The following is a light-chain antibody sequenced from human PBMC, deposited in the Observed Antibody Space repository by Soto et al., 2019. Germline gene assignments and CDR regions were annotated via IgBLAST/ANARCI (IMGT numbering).Light chain of an antibody. CDR2: AAS. CDR1: QSISSY. Sequence: DLQMTQSPSSLSASVGDRVTITCRASQSISSYLNWSQQKPGKAPKLLIYAASSLQSGVPSRFSGSGSGTDFTLTISSLQPEDFATYYCQQSYSTLPFTFGPGTKVDIK. V-gene: IGKV1-39*01. CDR3: QQSYSTLPFT. J-gene: IGKJ3*01.